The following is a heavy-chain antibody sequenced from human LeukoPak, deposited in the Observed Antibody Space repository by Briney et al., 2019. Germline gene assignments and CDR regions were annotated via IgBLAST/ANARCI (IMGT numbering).Heavy chain of an antibody. D-gene: IGHD3-3*01. V-gene: IGHV3-48*01. CDR3: ASQSYYDFWSGYPKALDY. J-gene: IGHJ4*02. CDR1: GFTFSSYS. Sequence: GGSLRLSCAASGFTFSSYSMNWVRQAPGKGLEWVSYISSSSTIYYADSVKGRFTISRDNAKNSLYLQMNSLRAEDTAVYYCASQSYYDFWSGYPKALDYWGQGTLVTVSS. CDR2: ISSSSTI.